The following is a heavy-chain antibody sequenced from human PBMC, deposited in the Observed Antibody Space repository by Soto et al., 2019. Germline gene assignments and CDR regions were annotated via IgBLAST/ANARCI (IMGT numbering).Heavy chain of an antibody. D-gene: IGHD5-18*01. CDR2: IHHSGST. Sequence: SETLSLTCALYGGSFAGYYWSWIRQSPGKGLEWIGEIHHSGSTKYNPSLKSRATISVDTSKNQISLKLTSVTAADTAVYFCARVDTAMAPFDYWGQGTVVTVSS. J-gene: IGHJ4*02. CDR3: ARVDTAMAPFDY. V-gene: IGHV4-34*01. CDR1: GGSFAGYY.